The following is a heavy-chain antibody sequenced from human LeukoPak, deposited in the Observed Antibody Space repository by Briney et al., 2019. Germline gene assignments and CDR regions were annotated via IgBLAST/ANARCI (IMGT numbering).Heavy chain of an antibody. CDR1: GGSISSYY. V-gene: IGHV4-59*08. Sequence: PSETLSLTCTVSGGSISSYYWSWIRQPPGKGLEWIGYIYYSGSTNYNPSLKSRVTISVDTSKNQFSLKLSSVTAADTAVYYCARFDGYNYAALWGQGTLVTVSS. J-gene: IGHJ4*02. CDR2: IYYSGST. D-gene: IGHD5-18*01. CDR3: ARFDGYNYAAL.